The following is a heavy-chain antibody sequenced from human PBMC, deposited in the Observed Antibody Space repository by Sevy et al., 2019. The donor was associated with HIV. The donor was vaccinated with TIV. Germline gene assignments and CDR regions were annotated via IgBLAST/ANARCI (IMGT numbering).Heavy chain of an antibody. V-gene: IGHV2-5*01. CDR2: IYWNDDK. D-gene: IGHD3-16*01. Sequence: SGPTLVNPTQTLTLTCTFSGFSLSTSGVGVGWIRQPPGKALEWLALIYWNDDKRCSPSLKSRLTITKDTSKNPVVLTMTNMGPVDTATYYCAHSSPRGGPYYYGMDVWGQGTTVTVSS. J-gene: IGHJ6*02. CDR3: AHSSPRGGPYYYGMDV. CDR1: GFSLSTSGVG.